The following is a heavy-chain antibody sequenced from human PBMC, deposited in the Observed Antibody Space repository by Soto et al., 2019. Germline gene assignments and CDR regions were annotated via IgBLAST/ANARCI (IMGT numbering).Heavy chain of an antibody. Sequence: SVKVSCKASGGTFSSYTISWVRQAPGQGLEWMGRIIPILGIANYAQKFQGRVTITADKSTSTAYMELSSLRSEDAAVYYCAREGTRYNYYYYMDVWGKGTTVTVSS. V-gene: IGHV1-69*04. CDR2: IIPILGIA. D-gene: IGHD1-1*01. CDR1: GGTFSSYT. CDR3: AREGTRYNYYYYMDV. J-gene: IGHJ6*03.